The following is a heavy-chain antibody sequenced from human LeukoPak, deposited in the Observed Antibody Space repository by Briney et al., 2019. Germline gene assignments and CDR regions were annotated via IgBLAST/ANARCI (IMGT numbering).Heavy chain of an antibody. CDR3: ARDHIAAAGPGDY. CDR2: ISSNGGST. J-gene: IGHJ4*02. CDR1: GFTFSSYA. Sequence: GGSLRLSCAASGFTFSSYAMHWVRQAPGKGLEYVSAISSNGGSTYYANSVKGRFTISRDNSKNTLYPQMGSLRAEDMAVYYCARDHIAAAGPGDYWGQGTLVTVSS. V-gene: IGHV3-64*01. D-gene: IGHD6-13*01.